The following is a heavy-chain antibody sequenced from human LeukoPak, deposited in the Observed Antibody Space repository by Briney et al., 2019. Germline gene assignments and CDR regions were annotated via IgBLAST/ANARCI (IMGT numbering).Heavy chain of an antibody. D-gene: IGHD6-6*01. CDR3: ARGVEAARWYYYYYMDV. J-gene: IGHJ6*03. Sequence: SETLSLTCTVSGGSISSSSYYWGWIRQPPGKGLEWIGSIYYSGSTYYNPSLKSRVTISVDTSKNQFSLKLSSVTAADTAVYYCARGVEAARWYYYYYMDVWGKGTTVTVSS. CDR1: GGSISSSSYY. CDR2: IYYSGST. V-gene: IGHV4-39*07.